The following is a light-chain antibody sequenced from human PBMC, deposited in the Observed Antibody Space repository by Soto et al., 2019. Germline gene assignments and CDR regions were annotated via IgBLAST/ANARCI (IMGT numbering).Light chain of an antibody. CDR2: KAS. CDR1: QTISSW. V-gene: IGKV1-5*03. Sequence: IQMTQSPSPLSGSVGDRVTITCLASQTISSWLAWYQQKPGKAPKLLIYKASTLKSGVPSRFSGSGSGTEFTLTISSLQPDDFATYYCQHYNSYSEAFGQGTKVDIK. J-gene: IGKJ1*01. CDR3: QHYNSYSEA.